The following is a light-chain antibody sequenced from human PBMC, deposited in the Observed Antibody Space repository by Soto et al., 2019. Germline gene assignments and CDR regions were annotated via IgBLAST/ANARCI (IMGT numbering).Light chain of an antibody. CDR3: SSYTSAGTRV. CDR1: SSDVGAYNY. J-gene: IGLJ2*01. CDR2: DVS. V-gene: IGLV2-14*01. Sequence: QSALTQPASVSGSPGQSITISCTGTSSDVGAYNYVSWYQQHPGKAPKLMIYDVSNRPSGVSNRFSGSKSGDTASLTISGLQAEDEADYHCSSYTSAGTRVFGGGTKLTVL.